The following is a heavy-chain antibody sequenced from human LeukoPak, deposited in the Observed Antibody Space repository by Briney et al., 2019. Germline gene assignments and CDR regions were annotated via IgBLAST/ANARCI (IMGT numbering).Heavy chain of an antibody. CDR3: ARTTSSGGYGMDV. J-gene: IGHJ6*02. CDR1: GYTFTSHA. Sequence: ASVKVSCKASGYTFTSHAMNWVRQAPGQGLEWMEWINTNTGNPTYAQGFTGRFVFSLDTSVSTAYLQISSLKAEDIAVYYCARTTSSGGYGMDVWGQGTTVTVSS. V-gene: IGHV7-4-1*02. CDR2: INTNTGNP. D-gene: IGHD6-25*01.